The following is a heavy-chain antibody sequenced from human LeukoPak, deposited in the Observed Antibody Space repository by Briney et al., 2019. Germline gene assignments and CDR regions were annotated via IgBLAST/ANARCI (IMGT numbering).Heavy chain of an antibody. CDR1: GYTLTDYG. CDR2: INAGNGHT. V-gene: IGHV1-3*01. Sequence: ASVKVSCKASGYTLTDYGVHWVRQAPGHRPEWMGWINAGNGHTNYSQEFRDRVSISRDTSASTAYMELRSLRSDDTAVYYCARDRYSSSPGDYWGQGTLVTVSS. D-gene: IGHD6-6*01. J-gene: IGHJ4*02. CDR3: ARDRYSSSPGDY.